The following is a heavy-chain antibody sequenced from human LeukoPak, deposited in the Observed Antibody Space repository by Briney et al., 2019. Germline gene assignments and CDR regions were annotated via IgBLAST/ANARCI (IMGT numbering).Heavy chain of an antibody. D-gene: IGHD3-22*01. Sequence: ASVKVSCKASGYTFTSYGISWLRQAPGQGLEWMGWISAYNGNTNYAQKLQGRVTMTTDTSTSTAYMELRSLRSDDTAVYYCASAVDYYDSSGYDYWGQGTLVTVSS. V-gene: IGHV1-18*01. CDR3: ASAVDYYDSSGYDY. J-gene: IGHJ4*02. CDR2: ISAYNGNT. CDR1: GYTFTSYG.